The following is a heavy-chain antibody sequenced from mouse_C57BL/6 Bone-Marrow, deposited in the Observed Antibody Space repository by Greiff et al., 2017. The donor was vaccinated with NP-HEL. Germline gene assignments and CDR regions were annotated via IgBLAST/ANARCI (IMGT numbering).Heavy chain of an antibody. Sequence: VQLQQSGAELVRPGASVTLSCKASGYTFTDYEMHWVKQTPVHGLEWIGSIDPETGGTAYNQKFKGKAILTAYKSSSTTYIELRSLTSEDTAVYYCKRYYHEDYWGQGTTLTVSS. V-gene: IGHV1-15*01. J-gene: IGHJ2*01. D-gene: IGHD1-1*01. CDR1: GYTFTDYE. CDR2: IDPETGGT. CDR3: KRYYHEDY.